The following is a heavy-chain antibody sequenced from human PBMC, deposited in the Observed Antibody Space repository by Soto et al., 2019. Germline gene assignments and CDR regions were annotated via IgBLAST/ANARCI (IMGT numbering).Heavy chain of an antibody. J-gene: IGHJ4*02. CDR2: IHPSGGGT. V-gene: IGHV1-46*02. CDR3: ARGGHIAVVTASFEY. D-gene: IGHD2-21*02. Sequence: ASVKVSCKPSGYTFNTYYLHWLRQVPGQALEWMGVIHPSGGGTTYAQKFLGRVTVTRDTSTTTVFMELSSLRSDDTAVYYCARGGHIAVVTASFEYWGQGTLVTVSS. CDR1: GYTFNTYY.